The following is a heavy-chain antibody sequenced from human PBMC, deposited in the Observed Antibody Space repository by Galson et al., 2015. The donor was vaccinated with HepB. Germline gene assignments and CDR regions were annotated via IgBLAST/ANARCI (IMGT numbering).Heavy chain of an antibody. J-gene: IGHJ6*03. D-gene: IGHD2-8*01. V-gene: IGHV3-48*01. CDR1: GFTFSSYS. Sequence: SLRLSCAASGFTFSSYSMNWVRQAPGKGLEWVSYISSSSSTIYYADSVKGRFTISRDNAKNSLYLQMNSLRAEDTAVYYCARLMVYAINGVSYYYYYYMDVWGKGTTVTVSS. CDR2: ISSSSSTI. CDR3: ARLMVYAINGVSYYYYYYMDV.